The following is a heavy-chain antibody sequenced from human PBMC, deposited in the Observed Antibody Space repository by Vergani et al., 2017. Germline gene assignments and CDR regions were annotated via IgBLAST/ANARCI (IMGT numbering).Heavy chain of an antibody. Sequence: EVQLLQSGGGVIQPGGSVRLSCAASGFTFSACPMIWVRQAPGKGLEWVSAISARYPSRYYADSVKGPFTISRDNSKNMLYLQMNSLRAEDTAVYYCTTDNQQSSLGHCSVTNCYGGVFDIWGQGTVVTVCS. V-gene: IGHV3-23*01. D-gene: IGHD2-15*01. J-gene: IGHJ3*02. CDR3: TTDNQQSSLGHCSVTNCYGGVFDI. CDR2: ISARYPSR. CDR1: GFTFSACP.